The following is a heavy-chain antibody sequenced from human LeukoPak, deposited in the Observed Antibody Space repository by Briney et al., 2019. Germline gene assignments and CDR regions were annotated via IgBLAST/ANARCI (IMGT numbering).Heavy chain of an antibody. D-gene: IGHD6-19*01. V-gene: IGHV4-34*01. CDR3: ARGRSGIAVAGPGRYFDY. J-gene: IGHJ4*02. CDR2: INHSGST. Sequence: PSETLSLTCAVYGGSFSGYYWSWIRQPPGKGLEWIGEINHSGSTNYNPSPKSRVTISVDTSKNQFSLKLSSVTAADTAVYYCARGRSGIAVAGPGRYFDYWGQGTLVTVSS. CDR1: GGSFSGYY.